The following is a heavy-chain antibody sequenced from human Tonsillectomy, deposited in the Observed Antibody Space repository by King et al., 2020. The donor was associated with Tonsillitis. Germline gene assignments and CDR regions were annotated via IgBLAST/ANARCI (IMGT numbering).Heavy chain of an antibody. V-gene: IGHV4-30-2*01. D-gene: IGHD3-10*01. CDR3: ARVFGSGGLSVFDY. CDR1: GGSISSGGYS. Sequence: LQLQESGSGLVKPSQTLSLTCAVSGGSISSGGYSWSWIRQPPGKGLEWIGYIYHSGSTYYNPSLKSRVTISVDRSKNQFSLKLSSVTDADTAVYYCARVFGSGGLSVFDYWGQGTLVTVSS. CDR2: IYHSGST. J-gene: IGHJ4*02.